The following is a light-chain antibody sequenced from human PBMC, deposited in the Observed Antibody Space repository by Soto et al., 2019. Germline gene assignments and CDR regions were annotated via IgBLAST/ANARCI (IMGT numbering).Light chain of an antibody. CDR2: EVN. V-gene: IGLV2-14*01. CDR3: TSYASVSTLVV. J-gene: IGLJ2*01. Sequence: QSALTQPASVSGSPGQSITISCTGTSSDVGGYNYVSWYQHHPGKAPKLMIYEVNNRPSGVSNRFSGSKSGSTASLTISGLQAEDEADYYCTSYASVSTLVVFGGGTKLTVL. CDR1: SSDVGGYNY.